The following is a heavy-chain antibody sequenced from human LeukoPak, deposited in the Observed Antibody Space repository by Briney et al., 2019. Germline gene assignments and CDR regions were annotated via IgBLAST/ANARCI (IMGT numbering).Heavy chain of an antibody. D-gene: IGHD3-10*01. CDR3: ARDFGITWAQYYFDY. V-gene: IGHV3-48*01. CDR1: GFTFSSYG. CDR2: ISSSSSTI. J-gene: IGHJ4*02. Sequence: GGSLRLSCAASGFTFSSYGMTWVRQAPGKGLEWVSYISSSSSTIYYADSVKGRFTISRDNAKNSLYLQLNSLRAEDTAVYYCARDFGITWAQYYFDYWGQGTLVTVSS.